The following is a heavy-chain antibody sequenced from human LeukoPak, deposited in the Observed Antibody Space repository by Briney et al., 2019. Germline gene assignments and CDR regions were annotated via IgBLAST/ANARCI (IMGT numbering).Heavy chain of an antibody. CDR3: ARARSIFEEARGAFDI. J-gene: IGHJ3*02. Sequence: SETLSLTCTVSRGSISSGSYYWSWIPQPAGKVLQWIGRIYTSGSTNYNSSLKSRVTISVATSKNQFSRSLSSVTAADSAVYYCARARSIFEEARGAFDIWGQGTMVTVSS. D-gene: IGHD3-3*01. CDR1: RGSISSGSYY. CDR2: IYTSGST. V-gene: IGHV4-61*02.